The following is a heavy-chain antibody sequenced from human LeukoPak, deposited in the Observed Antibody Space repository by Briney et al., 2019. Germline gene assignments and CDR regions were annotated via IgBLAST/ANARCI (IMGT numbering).Heavy chain of an antibody. V-gene: IGHV4-34*01. D-gene: IGHD3-10*01. CDR1: GGSFSGYY. J-gene: IGHJ3*02. Sequence: SETLSLTCAVYGGSFSGYYWSWIRQPPGKGLEWIGEINHSGSTNYNPSLKSRVTISVDTSNNQFSLKLSSVTVADRAVYYCARESYGSGRLYAFDIWGQGTMVTVSS. CDR2: INHSGST. CDR3: ARESYGSGRLYAFDI.